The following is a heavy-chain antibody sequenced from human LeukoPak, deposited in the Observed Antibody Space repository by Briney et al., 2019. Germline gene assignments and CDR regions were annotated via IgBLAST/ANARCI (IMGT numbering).Heavy chain of an antibody. D-gene: IGHD3-10*01. J-gene: IGHJ4*02. Sequence: GSLRLSCAASGFTFTSYAMSWVRQAPGKGLEWVSAISGSGGSSHYAGSVKGRFTLSRDNSKSTLYLQMNSLRAEDTAVYYCAREYGSGSYYYDYWGQGTLVTVSS. CDR2: ISGSGGSS. V-gene: IGHV3-23*01. CDR1: GFTFTSYA. CDR3: AREYGSGSYYYDY.